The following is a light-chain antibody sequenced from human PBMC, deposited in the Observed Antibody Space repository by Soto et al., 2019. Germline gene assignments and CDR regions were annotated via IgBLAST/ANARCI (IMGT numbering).Light chain of an antibody. V-gene: IGKV3-20*01. CDR3: QQYGTSEII. CDR1: QSLSSNY. CDR2: GAS. J-gene: IGKJ5*01. Sequence: EVALTQSPGTLSLSPGERATLSCRSSQSLSSNYFAWYQQRPGQAPRLLIYGASSRAAGIPDRFSGSGSGTDFTITITRVELEDFAVFYCQQYGTSEIIFGQGTRLEIK.